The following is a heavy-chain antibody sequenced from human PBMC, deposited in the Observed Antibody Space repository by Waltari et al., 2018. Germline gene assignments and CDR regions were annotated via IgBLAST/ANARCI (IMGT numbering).Heavy chain of an antibody. V-gene: IGHV1-2*02. Sequence: QVQLVQSGTEVKKPGASVKVSCKASGYTFMDYYMHWVRQAPGQGLEWMGWINPSSGGAKYAQNFQGRVTMTRDTSSRTVYIELSRLTYDDTAMYYCARDGGFDFWGQGTLVSVSS. CDR3: ARDGGFDF. CDR2: INPSSGGA. CDR1: GYTFMDYY. D-gene: IGHD2-15*01. J-gene: IGHJ4*02.